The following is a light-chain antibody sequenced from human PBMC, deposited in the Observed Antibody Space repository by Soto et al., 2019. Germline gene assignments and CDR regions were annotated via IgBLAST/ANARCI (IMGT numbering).Light chain of an antibody. CDR3: QQLYSYTLN. V-gene: IGKV1-9*01. Sequence: DIQLTQSPSFLSASVGDRVTVTCRASQGINNYLAWYQQKPGKAPKLLIYTASTLQSGVPSRFSGSGSGTEFTLTITSLQPEDFAAYYCQQLYSYTLNFGGGTKVDIK. CDR1: QGINNY. J-gene: IGKJ4*01. CDR2: TAS.